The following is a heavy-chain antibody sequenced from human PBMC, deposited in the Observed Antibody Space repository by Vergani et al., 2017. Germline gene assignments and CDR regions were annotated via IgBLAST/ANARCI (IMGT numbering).Heavy chain of an antibody. CDR3: ARHAPIVATLYYFDY. J-gene: IGHJ4*02. Sequence: QVQLQQWGAGLLKPSETLSLTCAVYGGSFSGYYWSWIRQPPGKGLEWIGYIYYSGSTYYNPSLKSRVTISVDTSKNQFSLKLSSVTAADTAVYYCARHAPIVATLYYFDYWGQGTLVTVSS. D-gene: IGHD5-12*01. CDR2: IYYSGST. CDR1: GGSFSGYY. V-gene: IGHV4-34*01.